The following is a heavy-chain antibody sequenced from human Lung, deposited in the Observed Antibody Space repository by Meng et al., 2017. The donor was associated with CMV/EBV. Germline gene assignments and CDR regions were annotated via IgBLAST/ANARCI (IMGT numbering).Heavy chain of an antibody. D-gene: IGHD3-10*01. J-gene: IGHJ4*02. Sequence: GRSLRLSCAASGFTFSNYWIHWVRQAPGKGLEWVSRINTDGSSTAYADSVKGRFTISRDNAKNTVFLHISSVRAEDTAVFYCARDPVRGDLDYWGQGTLVTVSS. CDR1: GFTFSNYW. CDR2: INTDGSST. V-gene: IGHV3-74*01. CDR3: ARDPVRGDLDY.